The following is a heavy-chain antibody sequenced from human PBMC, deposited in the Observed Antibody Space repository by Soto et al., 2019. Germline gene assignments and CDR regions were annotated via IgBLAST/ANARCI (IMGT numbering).Heavy chain of an antibody. V-gene: IGHV3-30*18. CDR3: GKGLMTTVTRFDY. J-gene: IGHJ4*02. Sequence: QVQLVESGGGVVQPGRSLRLSCAASGFTFSSYGMHWVRQAPGKGLEWVAGISYDGSDKYYGDSVKGRFTISRDNSKNTLYQQMNSLRAEDTAVYFWGKGLMTTVTRFDYWGQGSLVTVSS. CDR2: ISYDGSDK. D-gene: IGHD4-17*01. CDR1: GFTFSSYG.